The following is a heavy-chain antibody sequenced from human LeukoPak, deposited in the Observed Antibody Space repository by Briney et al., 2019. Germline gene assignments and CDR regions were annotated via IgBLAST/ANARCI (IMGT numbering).Heavy chain of an antibody. CDR1: GGSISSYY. J-gene: IGHJ3*02. Sequence: SETLSLTCTVSGGSISSYYWSWIRQPPGKGLEWIGYIYYSGSTNYNPSLKSRVTISVDTSKNQFSLKLSSVTAADTAVYYCARPGFGSSSWSEDAFDIWGQGTMVTVSS. V-gene: IGHV4-59*08. CDR3: ARPGFGSSSWSEDAFDI. D-gene: IGHD6-13*01. CDR2: IYYSGST.